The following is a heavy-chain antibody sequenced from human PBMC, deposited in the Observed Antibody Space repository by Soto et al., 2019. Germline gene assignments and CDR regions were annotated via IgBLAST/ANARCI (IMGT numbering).Heavy chain of an antibody. CDR1: GYTFTSYG. CDR3: AVQYCSSTSCYGYYYGMDV. D-gene: IGHD2-2*01. Sequence: SVKVSCKSSGYTFTSYGISWVRQAPGQGLEWMGWISAYNGNTNYAQKLQGRVTMTTDTSTSTAYMELRSLRSDDTAVYYCAVQYCSSTSCYGYYYGMDVWGQGTTVTVSS. V-gene: IGHV1-18*01. J-gene: IGHJ6*02. CDR2: ISAYNGNT.